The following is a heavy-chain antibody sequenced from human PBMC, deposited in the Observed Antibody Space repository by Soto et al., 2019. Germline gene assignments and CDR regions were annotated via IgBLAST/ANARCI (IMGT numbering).Heavy chain of an antibody. J-gene: IGHJ4*02. V-gene: IGHV3-15*01. CDR2: IKSKTDGGTT. D-gene: IGHD2-15*01. Sequence: EVQLVESGGGLVKPGGSLRLSCAASGFTFSNAWMSWVRQAPGKGLEWVGRIKSKTDGGTTDYAAPVKGRFTIARDDSRNTLYVQMNSLNTEDTAVYYCTTDIGHGGRDYWGQGTLVTVSS. CDR3: TTDIGHGGRDY. CDR1: GFTFSNAW.